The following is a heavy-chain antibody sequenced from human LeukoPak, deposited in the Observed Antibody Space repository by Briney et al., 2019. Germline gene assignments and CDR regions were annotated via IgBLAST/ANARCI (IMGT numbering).Heavy chain of an antibody. CDR1: GFTFSSYA. D-gene: IGHD2-2*01. J-gene: IGHJ5*02. CDR2: ISYDGSNK. CDR3: ARGWYQLLHNWFDP. V-gene: IGHV3-30-3*01. Sequence: GGSLRLSCAASGFTFSSYAMHWVRQAPGKGLEWVAVISYDGSNKYYADSVKGRFTISRDNSKNTLYLQMNSLRAEDTAVYYCARGWYQLLHNWFDPLGPGNPGHRLL.